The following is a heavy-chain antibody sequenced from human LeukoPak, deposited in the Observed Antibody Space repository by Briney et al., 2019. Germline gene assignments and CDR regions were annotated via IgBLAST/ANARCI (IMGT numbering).Heavy chain of an antibody. V-gene: IGHV3-74*01. J-gene: IGHJ6*03. CDR3: ARELGDMDV. Sequence: PGGSLRLSCAASGFTFNIHWMHWVRQAPGKGLVWVSGISGDESDPRYAESVKGRFTISRDNGKNTLYLQMNSLRNEDTALYYCARELGDMDVWGKGTTVTVSS. CDR1: GFTFNIHW. CDR2: ISGDESDP. D-gene: IGHD3-3*01.